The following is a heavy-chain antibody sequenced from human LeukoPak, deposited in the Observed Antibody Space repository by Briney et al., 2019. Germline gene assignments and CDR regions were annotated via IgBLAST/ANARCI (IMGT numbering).Heavy chain of an antibody. CDR1: GGSISSYY. CDR2: IYYSGST. D-gene: IGHD6-19*01. Sequence: SETRSLTCTVSGGSISSYYWSWIRQPPGKGLEWIGYIYYSGSTNYNPSLKSRVTISVDTSKNQFSLNLSSVTAADTAVYYCARYSSGWRSFDIWGQGTMVTVSS. J-gene: IGHJ3*02. CDR3: ARYSSGWRSFDI. V-gene: IGHV4-59*01.